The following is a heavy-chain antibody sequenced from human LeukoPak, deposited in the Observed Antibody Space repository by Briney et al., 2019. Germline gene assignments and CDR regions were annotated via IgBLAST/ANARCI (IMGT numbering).Heavy chain of an antibody. V-gene: IGHV3-66*01. CDR3: ARGTVTMVDY. Sequence: GGSLRLSCAASGFTVSSNYMSWVRQAPGGGLEWVSVIYSGGSAYYADSVKGRFTISRDNSKNTLFLQMNSMRAGDTAVYYCARGTVTMVDYWGQGTLVTVSS. CDR1: GFTVSSNY. CDR2: IYSGGSA. J-gene: IGHJ4*02. D-gene: IGHD3-10*01.